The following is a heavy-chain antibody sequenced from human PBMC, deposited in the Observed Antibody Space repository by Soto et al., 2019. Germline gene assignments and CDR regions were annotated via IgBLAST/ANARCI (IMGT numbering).Heavy chain of an antibody. CDR2: TDYRSKWYD. V-gene: IGHV6-1*01. D-gene: IGHD2-15*01. Sequence: TLSLTCAISGDSVSSNSAAWNWVRRSPSRGLEWLGRTDYRSKWYDDYAVSVKSRITTNPDTSKNKFSLQLNSVTPEDSAVYYCARGAGRGYCSSGPCYSPYNYYGMDVWGQGTTVTSP. CDR1: GDSVSSNSAA. CDR3: ARGAGRGYCSSGPCYSPYNYYGMDV. J-gene: IGHJ6*02.